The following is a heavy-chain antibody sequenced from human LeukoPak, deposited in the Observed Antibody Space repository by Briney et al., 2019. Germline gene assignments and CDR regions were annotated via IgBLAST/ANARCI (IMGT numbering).Heavy chain of an antibody. V-gene: IGHV3-20*04. D-gene: IGHD3-10*01. CDR3: ARDCTYYYGSGSYRGRYYMDV. CDR1: GFTFDDYG. Sequence: PGGSLRLSCAASGFTFDDYGMSWVRHAPGKGLEWVSGIFWNGGSTVYADSVKGRFTISRDNAKNSMYLQMNSLRAEDTALYYCARDCTYYYGSGSYRGRYYMDVWGKGTTVTVSS. CDR2: IFWNGGST. J-gene: IGHJ6*03.